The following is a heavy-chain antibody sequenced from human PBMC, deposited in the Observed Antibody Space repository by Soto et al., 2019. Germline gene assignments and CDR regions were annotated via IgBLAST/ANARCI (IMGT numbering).Heavy chain of an antibody. J-gene: IGHJ3*02. CDR2: ISSNGGST. CDR3: ARGGLRYFDWLFPGDDAFDI. D-gene: IGHD3-9*01. CDR1: GFTFSSDA. Sequence: PGGSLRLSCAASGFTFSSDAMHWVRQAPGKGLEYVSAISSNGGSTYYANSVKGRFTISRDNSKNTLYLQMGSLRAEDMAVYYCARGGLRYFDWLFPGDDAFDIWGQGTMVTVSS. V-gene: IGHV3-64*01.